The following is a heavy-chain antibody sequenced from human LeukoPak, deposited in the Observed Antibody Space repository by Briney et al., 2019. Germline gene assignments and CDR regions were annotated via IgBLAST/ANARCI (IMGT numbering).Heavy chain of an antibody. CDR3: ARGLPVAGFTDY. J-gene: IGHJ4*02. D-gene: IGHD6-19*01. V-gene: IGHV4-59*01. CDR1: GGSISSYY. Sequence: SETLSLTCTVSGGSISSYYWSWIRQPPGKGLEWIGYIYYSGSTNYNPSLKSRVTISVDTSKSQFSLELSSVIAADTAVYYCARGLPVAGFTDYWGQGTLVTASS. CDR2: IYYSGST.